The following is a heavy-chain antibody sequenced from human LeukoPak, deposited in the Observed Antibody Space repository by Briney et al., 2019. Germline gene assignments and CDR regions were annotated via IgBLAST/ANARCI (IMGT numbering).Heavy chain of an antibody. D-gene: IGHD2-15*01. J-gene: IGHJ4*02. Sequence: GGSLRLSCAASGFTFSSYGMHWVRQAPGKGLEWVAVISYDGSNKYYADSVKGRFTISRDNSKNTLYLQMNSLRAEDTAVYYCARAPFGYCSGGSCYGDYWGQGTLVTVSS. CDR1: GFTFSSYG. CDR3: ARAPFGYCSGGSCYGDY. CDR2: ISYDGSNK. V-gene: IGHV3-30*03.